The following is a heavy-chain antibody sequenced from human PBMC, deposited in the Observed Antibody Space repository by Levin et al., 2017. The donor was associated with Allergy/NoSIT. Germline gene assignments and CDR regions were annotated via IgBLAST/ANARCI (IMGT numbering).Heavy chain of an antibody. CDR3: ARASPDFWSGYPHAFDI. V-gene: IGHV4-59*01. J-gene: IGHJ3*02. D-gene: IGHD3-3*01. CDR2: IYYSGST. CDR1: GGSISSYY. Sequence: SQTLSLTCTVSGGSISSYYWSWIRQPPGKGLEWIGYIYYSGSTNYNPSLKSRVTISVDTSKNQFSLKLSSVTAADTAVYYCARASPDFWSGYPHAFDIWGQGTMVTVSS.